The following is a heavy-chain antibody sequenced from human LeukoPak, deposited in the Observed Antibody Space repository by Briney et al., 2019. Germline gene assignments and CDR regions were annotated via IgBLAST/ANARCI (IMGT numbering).Heavy chain of an antibody. D-gene: IGHD3-22*01. CDR2: IGTYGGDT. CDR1: TSR. CDR3: ARDLWNFYDDSGYNRDFDS. V-gene: IGHV1-18*01. Sequence: ASVKVSCKATSRISWVRQARGQVLEWMGWIGTYGGDTYYAQKFQGRITVTTDTSTSTVYMGLRNLRSDDTAVYYCARDLWNFYDDSGYNRDFDSWGQGTLVTVSS. J-gene: IGHJ5*01.